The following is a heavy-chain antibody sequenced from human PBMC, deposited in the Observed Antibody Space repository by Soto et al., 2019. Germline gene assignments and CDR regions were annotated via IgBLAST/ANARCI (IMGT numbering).Heavy chain of an antibody. V-gene: IGHV3-21*01. J-gene: IGHJ4*02. CDR3: ARERDSSNDY. Sequence: EVQLVESGGGLVKPGGSLRLSCAASGFTFSSYSMKWVRQAPGKGLEWVSSISSSSSYIYYADSVKGRFTISRDNAKNSLYLQMNSLRAEDTALYYCARERDSSNDYWGQGTLVTVSS. CDR2: ISSSSSYI. D-gene: IGHD6-13*01. CDR1: GFTFSSYS.